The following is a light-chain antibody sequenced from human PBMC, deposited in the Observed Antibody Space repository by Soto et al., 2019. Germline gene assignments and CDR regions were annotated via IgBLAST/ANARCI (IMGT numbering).Light chain of an antibody. CDR3: QQSFSTHALT. V-gene: IGKV1-39*01. J-gene: IGKJ4*01. CDR1: RSVSTS. CDR2: DAS. Sequence: DIQMTQSPSTLSASVGDRVTITCRASRSVSTSLAWYQKKPGKAPKILIYDASSLQSGVPSRFSGSGSGTDFTLTISSLQPEDFAIYYCQQSFSTHALTFGGGTKVDIK.